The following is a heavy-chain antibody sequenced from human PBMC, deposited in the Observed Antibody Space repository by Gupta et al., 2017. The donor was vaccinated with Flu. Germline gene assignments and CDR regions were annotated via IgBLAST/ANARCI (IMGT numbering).Heavy chain of an antibody. CDR2: SRYSGNIYII. D-gene: IGHD1-26*01. Sequence: EVQMVEHGGVLVQQGGFLRLSCADTGFTSTGRMLDCVRQAPGKGPEWVGRSRYSGNIYIIEYSTSVKGRYTVSRDYSKNLFYLQMNSLNTEDAALYYCTSGWDLLPAFNIWGQGTMVIVSS. V-gene: IGHV3-72*01. J-gene: IGHJ3*02. CDR3: TSGWDLLPAFNI. CDR1: GFTSTGRM.